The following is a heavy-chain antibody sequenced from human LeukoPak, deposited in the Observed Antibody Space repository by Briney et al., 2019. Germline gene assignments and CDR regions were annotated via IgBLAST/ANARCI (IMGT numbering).Heavy chain of an antibody. CDR1: GGSISDYY. CDR2: IYTSGST. CDR3: ARGHYLYSGSYFPYYYYGMDV. V-gene: IGHV4-4*07. J-gene: IGHJ6*02. Sequence: TSETLSLTCTVSGGSISDYYWSWARQPAGKGLEWIGRIYTSGSTNYNPSLKSRVTTSVDTSKNQFSLKLSSVTAADTAVYYCARGHYLYSGSYFPYYYYGMDVWGQGTTVTVSS. D-gene: IGHD1-26*01.